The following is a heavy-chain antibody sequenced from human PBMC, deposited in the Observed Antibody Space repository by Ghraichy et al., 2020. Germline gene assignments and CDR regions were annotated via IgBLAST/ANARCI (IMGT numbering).Heavy chain of an antibody. Sequence: GESLNISCAASGFTFSSYAMSWVRQAPVKGLEWVSTISGSGGTTYYADSVGGRFTISRDNSRNTLYLQMNSLRADDTAVYYCATKSSFDFWGQGTMVTVSS. D-gene: IGHD3-10*01. J-gene: IGHJ3*01. CDR1: GFTFSSYA. V-gene: IGHV3-23*01. CDR3: ATKSSFDF. CDR2: ISGSGGTT.